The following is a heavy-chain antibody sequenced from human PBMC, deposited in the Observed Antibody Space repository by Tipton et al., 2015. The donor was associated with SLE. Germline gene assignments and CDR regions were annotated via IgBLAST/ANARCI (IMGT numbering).Heavy chain of an antibody. CDR1: GGSISSHY. CDR2: IYYSGST. Sequence: TLSLTCTVSGGSISSHYWSWIRQPPGKGLEWIGYIYYSGSTNYNPSLKSRVTISVDTSKNQFSLKLSSETAADTAVYYCARARVQVITIFGVVTPYFDYWGQGTLVTVSS. J-gene: IGHJ4*02. V-gene: IGHV4-59*11. D-gene: IGHD3-3*01. CDR3: ARARVQVITIFGVVTPYFDY.